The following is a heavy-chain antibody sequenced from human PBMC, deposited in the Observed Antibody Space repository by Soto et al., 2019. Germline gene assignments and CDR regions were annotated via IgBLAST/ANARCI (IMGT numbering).Heavy chain of an antibody. V-gene: IGHV3-23*01. D-gene: IGHD6-13*01. CDR2: ISGSGGST. CDR3: AKDQYSSSWNWFDP. CDR1: GFTFSSYA. J-gene: IGHJ5*02. Sequence: EVQLLESGGGLVQPGGSLRLSCAASGFTFSSYAMSWVRQAPGKGLEWVSAISGSGGSTYYADSVKGRFTISRDKSKNSLYLQMNSLRAEDTAVYYCAKDQYSSSWNWFDPWGQGTLVTVSS.